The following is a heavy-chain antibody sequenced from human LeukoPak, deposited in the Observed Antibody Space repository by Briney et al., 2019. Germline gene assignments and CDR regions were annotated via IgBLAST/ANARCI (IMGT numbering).Heavy chain of an antibody. J-gene: IGHJ6*03. CDR3: ARGYYYMDV. V-gene: IGHV4-59*01. CDR2: IYYSGST. CDR1: GGSISSYY. Sequence: SSETLSLTCTVSGGSISSYYWSWIRQPPGKGLEWIGYIYYSGSTNYNPSLKSRVTISVDTSKNQFSLKLSSVTAADTAVYYYARGYYYMDVWGKGTTVTVSS.